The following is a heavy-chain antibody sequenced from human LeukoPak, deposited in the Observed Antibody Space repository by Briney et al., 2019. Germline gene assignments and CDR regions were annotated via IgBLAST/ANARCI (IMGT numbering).Heavy chain of an antibody. D-gene: IGHD1-26*01. CDR3: ARAGGRSWFDP. CDR1: GYTFTNSY. V-gene: IGHV1-2*02. CDR2: MNPKSGGT. J-gene: IGHJ5*02. Sequence: ASVKVSCKASGYTFTNSYIHWVRQAPGQGLEWMGSMNPKSGGTKYAQKFQGRASMTRDTSISTAYMELASLTSDDTAVYYCARAGGRSWFDPWGQGTLVTVSS.